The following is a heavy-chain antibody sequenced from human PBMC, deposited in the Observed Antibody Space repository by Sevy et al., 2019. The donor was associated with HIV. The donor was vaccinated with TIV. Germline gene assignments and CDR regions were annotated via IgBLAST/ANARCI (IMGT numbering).Heavy chain of an antibody. CDR3: ARDPFGGYYFDH. J-gene: IGHJ4*02. CDR2: IMGDGSRR. V-gene: IGHV3-74*01. CDR1: GFDFSTYW. D-gene: IGHD3-16*01. Sequence: GGSLGLSCAASGFDFSTYWMHWVRQAPGKGLVWVSRIMGDGSRRSHADSVKGRFTISRDNAKNTLYLQMNSLRAEDTALYFCARDPFGGYYFDHWGPGTLVTVSS.